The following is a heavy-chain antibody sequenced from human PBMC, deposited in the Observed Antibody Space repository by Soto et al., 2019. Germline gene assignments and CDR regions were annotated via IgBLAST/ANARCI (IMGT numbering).Heavy chain of an antibody. CDR2: INAGNGNT. V-gene: IGHV1-3*01. J-gene: IGHJ6*03. CDR1: GYTFTSYA. CDR3: ARGRKGARDYYYYMDV. D-gene: IGHD6-6*01. Sequence: QVQLVQSGAEVKKPGASVKVSCKASGYTFTSYAMHWVHQAPGQRLEWMGWINAGNGNTKYSQKFQGRVTITRDTSASTAYMELSSLRSEDTAVYYCARGRKGARDYYYYMDVWGKGTTVTVSS.